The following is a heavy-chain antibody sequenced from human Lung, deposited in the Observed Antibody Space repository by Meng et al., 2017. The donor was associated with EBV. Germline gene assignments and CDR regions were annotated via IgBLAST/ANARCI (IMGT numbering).Heavy chain of an antibody. Sequence: QVQLVQSGVEVRKPGASVKVSCKASRYTVTNHAIHLVRQAPGQRLEWMGWINTGNGYTKYSQKFQGRVTITRDISASTAYMELSSLRSEDTAVYYCAREPANSSGWGQGTLVTVSS. CDR1: RYTVTNHA. D-gene: IGHD6-19*01. V-gene: IGHV1-3*04. J-gene: IGHJ4*02. CDR2: INTGNGYT. CDR3: AREPANSSG.